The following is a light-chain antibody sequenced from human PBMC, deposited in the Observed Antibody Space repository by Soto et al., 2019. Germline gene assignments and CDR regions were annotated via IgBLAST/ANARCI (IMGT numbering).Light chain of an antibody. CDR3: QQAASFPIT. J-gene: IGKJ5*01. CDR1: QGVSTW. V-gene: IGKV1-12*01. Sequence: DIQMTQSPSSVSASVGDRVTITCRASQGVSTWLAWYQQKPRKAPNLLIYTASSLQSGVPSRFSGSGSGTDFTLTINGLQPEDFATYYCQQAASFPITFGQGTRLEI. CDR2: TAS.